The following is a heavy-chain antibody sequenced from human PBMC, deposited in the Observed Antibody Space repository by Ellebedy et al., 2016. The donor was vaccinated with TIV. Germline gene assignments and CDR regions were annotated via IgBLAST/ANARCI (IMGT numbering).Heavy chain of an antibody. CDR2: ISSGDGSNK. CDR3: ARGTLNNDWGLGF. CDR1: GFTFSNYA. Sequence: GESLKISCAASGFTFSNYAMHWVRQAPGKGLEWVADISSGDGSNKNHANSVKGRFTISRDNSKNTLYLQMNSLRVEDTAVYYCARGTLNNDWGLGFWGQGTLVPVSS. V-gene: IGHV3-30-3*01. D-gene: IGHD3-9*01. J-gene: IGHJ4*02.